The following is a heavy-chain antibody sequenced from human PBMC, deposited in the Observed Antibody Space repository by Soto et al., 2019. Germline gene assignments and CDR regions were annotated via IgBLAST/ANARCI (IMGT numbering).Heavy chain of an antibody. CDR1: GGSISSGGYY. Sequence: QVQLQESGPGLVKPSQTLSLTCTVSGGSISSGGYYWSWIRQHPGKGREWIGYIYYSGSTYYNPSLKIRVTLSVDTSKNQFSLKLSSVTAADTAVYYCARVPMMTTVTTSPYYGMDVWGQGTTVTVSS. D-gene: IGHD4-17*01. CDR2: IYYSGST. V-gene: IGHV4-31*03. CDR3: ARVPMMTTVTTSPYYGMDV. J-gene: IGHJ6*02.